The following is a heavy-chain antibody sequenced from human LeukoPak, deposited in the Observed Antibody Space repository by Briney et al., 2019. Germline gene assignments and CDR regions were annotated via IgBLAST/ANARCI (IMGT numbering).Heavy chain of an antibody. J-gene: IGHJ4*02. Sequence: AGGSLRLSCAASGFTVSTNYMTWVRQAPGKGLEWVGRIKSNTDGGTTAYAAPVKCRFNVSRDDSKNTVYLQMNSLKTGDTAVYYCTTELRWELPRIDCWGQGTLVTVSS. CDR3: TTELRWELPRIDC. D-gene: IGHD1-26*01. V-gene: IGHV3-15*01. CDR1: GFTVSTNY. CDR2: IKSNTDGGTT.